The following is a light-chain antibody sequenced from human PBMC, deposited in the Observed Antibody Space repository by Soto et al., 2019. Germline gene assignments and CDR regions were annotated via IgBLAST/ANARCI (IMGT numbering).Light chain of an antibody. CDR1: QSISSY. Sequence: DIQMTQSPSSLSASVGDRVTITCRASQSISSYLNWYQQKPGKAPKLLIYAASSLQSGVPSRFSGSGSGTDFTLTISSLKPEDFATYYCKQSYSTPRTFVQGTKVEIK. V-gene: IGKV1-39*01. CDR2: AAS. CDR3: KQSYSTPRT. J-gene: IGKJ1*01.